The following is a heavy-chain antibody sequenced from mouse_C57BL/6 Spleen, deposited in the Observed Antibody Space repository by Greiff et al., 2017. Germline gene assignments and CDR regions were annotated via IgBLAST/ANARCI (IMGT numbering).Heavy chain of an antibody. V-gene: IGHV1-26*01. CDR2: INPNNGGT. J-gene: IGHJ2*01. D-gene: IGHD1-1*02. CDR1: GYTFTDYY. CDR3: ARWGGFDY. Sequence: EVKLMDSGPELVKPGASVKISCKASGYTFTDYYMNWVKQSHGKSLEWIGDINPNNGGTSYNQKFKGKATLTVDKSSSTAYMELRSLTSEDSAVYYCARWGGFDYWGQGTTLTVSS.